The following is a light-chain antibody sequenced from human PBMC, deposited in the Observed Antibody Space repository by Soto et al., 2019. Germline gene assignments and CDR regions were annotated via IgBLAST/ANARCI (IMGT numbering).Light chain of an antibody. CDR2: DVA. Sequence: QSALTQPASVSGSPGQSITISCTGTSNDIGGYSYVSWYQQPPGKAPKLIIYDVANRPSGVSHRFSGSRSGNTASLTISGLQHEDEADYYCSAYTGSYTRIFGTGTKLTVL. J-gene: IGLJ1*01. V-gene: IGLV2-14*03. CDR3: SAYTGSYTRI. CDR1: SNDIGGYSY.